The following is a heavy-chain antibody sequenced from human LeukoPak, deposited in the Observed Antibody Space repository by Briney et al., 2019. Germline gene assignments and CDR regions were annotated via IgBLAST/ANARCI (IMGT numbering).Heavy chain of an antibody. CDR1: GFTFSSYA. Sequence: AGGSLRLSCAAPGFTFSSYAMHWVRQAPGKGLEWVAVISYDGSNKYYADSVKGRFTISRDNSKNTLYLQMNSLRAEDTAVYYVVVGGYYFDYWGQGTLVTVSS. D-gene: IGHD3-10*01. V-gene: IGHV3-30-3*01. J-gene: IGHJ4*02. CDR2: ISYDGSNK. CDR3: VVGGYYFDY.